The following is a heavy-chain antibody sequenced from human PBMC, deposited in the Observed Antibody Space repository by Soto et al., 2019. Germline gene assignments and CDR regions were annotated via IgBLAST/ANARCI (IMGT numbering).Heavy chain of an antibody. D-gene: IGHD6-19*01. V-gene: IGHV1-2*04. CDR1: GYTFTGYY. J-gene: IGHJ6*02. CDR2: INPNSGGT. CDR3: ARALHHSSGWYGVYYYYGMDV. Sequence: GASVKVSCKASGYTFTGYYMHWVRQAPGQGLEWMGWINPNSGGTNYAQKFQGWVTMTRDTSISTAYMELSRLRSDDTAVYYCARALHHSSGWYGVYYYYGMDVWGQGTTVTVSS.